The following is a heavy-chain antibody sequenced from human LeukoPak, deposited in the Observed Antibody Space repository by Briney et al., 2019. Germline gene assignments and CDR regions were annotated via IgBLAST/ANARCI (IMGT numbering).Heavy chain of an antibody. D-gene: IGHD5-18*01. V-gene: IGHV2-5*02. CDR2: IYWDDDS. J-gene: IGHJ3*02. CDR1: GVSLSTSGVG. Sequence: SGPTLVNPTQTLTLTCSLSGVSLSTSGVGVGWIRQPPGKALEWLALIYWDDDSRYSPSLKSRLTIAKDTSKNQVVLTLTNMDSVYTATYYCAHSQVFSYGSFHDAYDIWGLGMLVTVSS. CDR3: AHSQVFSYGSFHDAYDI.